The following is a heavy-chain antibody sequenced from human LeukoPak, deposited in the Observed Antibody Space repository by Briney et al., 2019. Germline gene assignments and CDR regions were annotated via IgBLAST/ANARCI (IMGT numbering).Heavy chain of an antibody. CDR3: AIMHGYYDGSGFWVQ. CDR1: GFTFSSYA. J-gene: IGHJ4*02. Sequence: PGGSLRLSCAASGFTFSSYAMSWVRQAPGKGLEWVSFISPSGDRTSNADSVEGRFTISRDNTRNTLYLQMNSLRDEDMGVYYCAIMHGYYDGSGFWVQWGQGTLVTVSS. V-gene: IGHV3-23*01. CDR2: ISPSGDRT. D-gene: IGHD3-22*01.